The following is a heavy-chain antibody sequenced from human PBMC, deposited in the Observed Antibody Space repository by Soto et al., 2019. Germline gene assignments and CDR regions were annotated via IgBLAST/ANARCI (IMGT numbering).Heavy chain of an antibody. CDR1: GFTLSNYA. V-gene: IGHV3-64*01. CDR3: ARRFHPDFYDMDV. D-gene: IGHD3-16*01. CDR2: ISSNGAGK. Sequence: EVQLVESGGGLAQPGETLRLSCAASGFTLSNYAMDWVRQAPGKGLEYVSGISSNGAGKYYANSVKDRFTISRDNSKNTRYLQMGSLIPEDMGVYYCARRFHPDFYDMDVWGKGTTVTVSS. J-gene: IGHJ6*03.